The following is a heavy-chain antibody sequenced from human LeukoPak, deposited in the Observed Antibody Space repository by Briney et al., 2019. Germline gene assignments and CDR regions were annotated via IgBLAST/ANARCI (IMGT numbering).Heavy chain of an antibody. Sequence: GGSLRLSCGASGFTFDTYTMNWVRQAPGKGLEWVSSISSGSSYILYGDFVKGRFTISRENAKRSLFLQMSGLRPEDSAVYYCARVRSAGYYGMDVWGQGTTVTVSS. J-gene: IGHJ6*02. CDR2: ISSGSSYI. CDR1: GFTFDTYT. D-gene: IGHD2-15*01. V-gene: IGHV3-21*01. CDR3: ARVRSAGYYGMDV.